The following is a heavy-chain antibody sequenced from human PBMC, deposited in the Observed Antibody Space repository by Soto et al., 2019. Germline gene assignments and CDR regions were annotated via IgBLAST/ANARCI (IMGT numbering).Heavy chain of an antibody. CDR2: ISAYNGNT. CDR3: ARDPRGSGSYVGDYFDY. V-gene: IGHV1-18*01. J-gene: IGHJ4*02. Sequence: ASVKVSCKASGYTCTSYCISWVRQAPGQGLERMGWISAYNGNTNYAQKLQGRVTMTTDTSTSTAYMELRSLRSDDTAVYYCARDPRGSGSYVGDYFDYWGQGTLVTVSS. D-gene: IGHD3-10*01. CDR1: GYTCTSYC.